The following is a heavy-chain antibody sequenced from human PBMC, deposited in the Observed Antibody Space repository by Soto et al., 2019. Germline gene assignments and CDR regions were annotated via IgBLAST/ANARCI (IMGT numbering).Heavy chain of an antibody. V-gene: IGHV3-23*01. CDR3: ARDSLELLDDAFDI. D-gene: IGHD1-7*01. Sequence: GGSLRLSCAASGFTFNSYTMAWVRQAPGKGLEWVSSISGSGGSPSYADSVQGRFTISRDNSRNTLSLQMNSLRAEDTAVYYCARDSLELLDDAFDIWGQGTMVTVSS. J-gene: IGHJ3*02. CDR2: ISGSGGSP. CDR1: GFTFNSYT.